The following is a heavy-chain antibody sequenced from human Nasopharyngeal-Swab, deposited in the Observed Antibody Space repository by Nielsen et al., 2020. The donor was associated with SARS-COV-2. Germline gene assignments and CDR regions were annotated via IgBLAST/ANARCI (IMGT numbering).Heavy chain of an antibody. CDR2: IYYNGNT. J-gene: IGHJ4*02. CDR3: VRSSSWYYFDY. D-gene: IGHD6-13*01. V-gene: IGHV4-39*01. CDR1: GDSIAYSNFY. Sequence: SETLSLTCTVSGDSIAYSNFYWGWIRQPPGKGLEWFGYIYYNGNTYQNPSLKSRLTLSVDKSQNQFSLQLSSVTAADTAVYYCVRSSSWYYFDYWAQGTQVTVSS.